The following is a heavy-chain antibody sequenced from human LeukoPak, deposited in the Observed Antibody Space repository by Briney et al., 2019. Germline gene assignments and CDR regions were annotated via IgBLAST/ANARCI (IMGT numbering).Heavy chain of an antibody. Sequence: GGSLRLSCVVSGFISGNHAMSWVRQAPGKGLEWLSGISGSGAKTYYADSVKGRFTISRDNSKNTLYLQMNSLRAEDTAVFYCAKDCDSSGYYYAPHAFDIWGQGTMVTVSS. CDR2: ISGSGAKT. CDR1: GFISGNHA. CDR3: AKDCDSSGYYYAPHAFDI. D-gene: IGHD3-22*01. V-gene: IGHV3-23*01. J-gene: IGHJ3*02.